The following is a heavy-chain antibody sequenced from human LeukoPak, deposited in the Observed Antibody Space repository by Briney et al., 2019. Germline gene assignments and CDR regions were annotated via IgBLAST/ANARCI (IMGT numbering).Heavy chain of an antibody. CDR3: ARDRAGTQPWVEFDP. Sequence: PGGSLRLSCAASGFTVSQNFMSWVRQAPGRGLEWVALIYADGSTHYVDSVKGRFTISRDNSKNTVYLEMNSLRPEDTAVYYCARDRAGTQPWVEFDPWGQGTLVTVSP. D-gene: IGHD5-18*01. V-gene: IGHV3-66*02. J-gene: IGHJ5*02. CDR1: GFTVSQNF. CDR2: IYADGST.